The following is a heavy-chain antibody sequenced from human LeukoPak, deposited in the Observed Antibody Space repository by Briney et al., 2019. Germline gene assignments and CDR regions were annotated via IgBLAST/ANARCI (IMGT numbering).Heavy chain of an antibody. D-gene: IGHD1-26*01. CDR2: ISGSGGST. CDR3: AKDRNEVGATPIY. J-gene: IGHJ4*02. Sequence: GGSLRLSCAASGFTFSSYAMSWVRQAPGKGLEWVSTISGSGGSTYYADSVKGRFTISRDNSKNTLYLQMNSLRAEDTAVYYCAKDRNEVGATPIYWGQGTLVTVSS. V-gene: IGHV3-23*01. CDR1: GFTFSSYA.